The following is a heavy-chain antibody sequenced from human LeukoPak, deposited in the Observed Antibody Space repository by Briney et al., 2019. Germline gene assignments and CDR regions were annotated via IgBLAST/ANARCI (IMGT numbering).Heavy chain of an antibody. V-gene: IGHV1-46*01. Sequence: ASVKVSCKASGYTFTSYYMHWVRQAPGQGLEWMGIINPSGGSTSYAQKFQGRVTMTRDTSTSTVYMELSSLRSEDTAVYYCAGAPPDGYNPRGYYFDYWGQGTLVTVSS. CDR2: INPSGGST. J-gene: IGHJ4*02. CDR1: GYTFTSYY. CDR3: AGAPPDGYNPRGYYFDY. D-gene: IGHD5-24*01.